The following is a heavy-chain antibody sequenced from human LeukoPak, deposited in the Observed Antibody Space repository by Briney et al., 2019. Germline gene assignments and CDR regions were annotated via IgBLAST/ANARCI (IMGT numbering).Heavy chain of an antibody. J-gene: IGHJ4*02. CDR2: ISSSGSTI. D-gene: IGHD3-3*01. CDR1: GFTFSSYE. CDR3: AREDDFWSGTSFDY. Sequence: GSLRLSCAASGFTFSSYEMNWVRQAPGKGLEWVSYISSSGSTIYYADSVKGRFTISRDNAKNSLYLQMNSLRAEDTAVYYCAREDDFWSGTSFDYWGQGTLVTVSS. V-gene: IGHV3-48*03.